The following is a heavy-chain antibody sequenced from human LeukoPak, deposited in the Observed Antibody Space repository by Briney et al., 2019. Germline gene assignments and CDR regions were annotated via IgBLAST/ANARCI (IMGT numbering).Heavy chain of an antibody. D-gene: IGHD3-10*01. CDR3: AREERFGELLTFDP. Sequence: KSSETLSLTCTVSGGSISSYYWSWIRQPPGKGLEWIGYIYYSGSTNYNPSLKSRVTISVDTSKNQFSLKLSSVTAADTAVYYCAREERFGELLTFDPWGQGTLVTVSS. CDR2: IYYSGST. CDR1: GGSISSYY. V-gene: IGHV4-59*12. J-gene: IGHJ5*02.